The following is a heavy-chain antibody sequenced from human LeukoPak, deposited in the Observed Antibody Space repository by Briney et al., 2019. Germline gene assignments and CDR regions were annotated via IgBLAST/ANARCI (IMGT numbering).Heavy chain of an antibody. D-gene: IGHD3-22*01. CDR2: INPSGST. Sequence: PSETLSLTCTVSDYSISGASYWVWIRQSPGKGLEWIGSINPSGSTYYNPSLRSRVTISVDTSNNQFSLELNSVTAADTAFYHCARANNFDGSGYYYVFFDYWGQGTLVTVSS. CDR3: ARANNFDGSGYYYVFFDY. J-gene: IGHJ4*02. V-gene: IGHV4-38-2*02. CDR1: DYSISGASY.